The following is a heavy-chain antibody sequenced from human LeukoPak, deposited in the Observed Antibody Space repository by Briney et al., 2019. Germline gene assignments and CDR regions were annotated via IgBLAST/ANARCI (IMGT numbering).Heavy chain of an antibody. D-gene: IGHD6-19*01. V-gene: IGHV1-69*13. CDR3: ASGYSSGWYPIDY. J-gene: IGHJ4*02. CDR2: IIPIFGTA. Sequence: SVKVSCKASGGTCSSYAISWVRQAPGQGLEWMGGIIPIFGTANYAQKFQGRVTITADESTSTAYMELSSLRSEDTAVYYCASGYSSGWYPIDYWGQGTLVTVSS. CDR1: GGTCSSYA.